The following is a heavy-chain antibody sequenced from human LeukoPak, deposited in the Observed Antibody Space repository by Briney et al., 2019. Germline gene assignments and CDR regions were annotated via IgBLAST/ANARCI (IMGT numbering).Heavy chain of an antibody. Sequence: SETLSLTCTVSGGSISSYYWSWIRQPAGKGLEWIGRIYTSGSTNYNPSLKSRVTMSVDTSKNQFSLKLSPVTAADTAVYYCASSSSGWYADYFDYWGQGTLVTVSS. D-gene: IGHD6-19*01. CDR1: GGSISSYY. V-gene: IGHV4-4*07. CDR2: IYTSGST. J-gene: IGHJ4*02. CDR3: ASSSSGWYADYFDY.